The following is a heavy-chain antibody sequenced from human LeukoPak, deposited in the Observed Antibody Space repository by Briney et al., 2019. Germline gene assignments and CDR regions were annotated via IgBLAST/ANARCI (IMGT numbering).Heavy chain of an antibody. V-gene: IGHV3-48*03. Sequence: GGSLRLSCAASGFTFSSYEMNWVRQAPGKGLEWLSYISTSGNTIYYADSVKGRFTISRDNAKNTLYLQMNSLRAEDTAVYYCARVVDTHFDYWGQGTLVTVSS. CDR1: GFTFSSYE. CDR2: ISTSGNTI. CDR3: ARVVDTHFDY. D-gene: IGHD5-18*01. J-gene: IGHJ4*02.